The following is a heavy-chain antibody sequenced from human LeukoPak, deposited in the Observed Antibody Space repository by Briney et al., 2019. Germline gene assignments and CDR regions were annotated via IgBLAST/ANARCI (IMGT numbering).Heavy chain of an antibody. D-gene: IGHD3-10*01. J-gene: IGHJ4*02. CDR3: ARDVSF. Sequence: SCKASGYTFTSYDINWVRQAPGKGLEWVAFVRYDGSKEYYADSVKGRFTISRDNSKNTLYLQMNSLRAEDTAVYYCARDVSFWGQGTLVTVSS. CDR1: GYTFTSYD. V-gene: IGHV3-30*02. CDR2: VRYDGSKE.